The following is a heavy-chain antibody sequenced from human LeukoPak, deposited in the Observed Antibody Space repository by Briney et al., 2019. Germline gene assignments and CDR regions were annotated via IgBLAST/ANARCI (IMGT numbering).Heavy chain of an antibody. CDR1: GGSISSSNW. J-gene: IGHJ6*02. D-gene: IGHD6-19*01. V-gene: IGHV4-4*02. Sequence: ASETLSLTCTVSGGSISSSNWWSWVRQPPGKGLEWIGEIYHSGSTNYNPSLKSRVTISVDKSKNQFSLKLSSVTAADTAVYYCARDPRLVIPHYYYYYGMDVWGQGTTVTVSS. CDR3: ARDPRLVIPHYYYYYGMDV. CDR2: IYHSGST.